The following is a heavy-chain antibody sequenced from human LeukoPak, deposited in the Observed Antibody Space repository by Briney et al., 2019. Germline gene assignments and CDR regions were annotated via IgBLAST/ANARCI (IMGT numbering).Heavy chain of an antibody. CDR3: ARADNLNAFDY. V-gene: IGHV4-39*06. Sequence: PSQTLSLTCTVAGGSITSTNYYWPWIRQPPGKGPEWIGSVYYSGTTYYNPSLKSRVAISVDSSKNQFTLKMSSVTAADTAVYNCARADNLNAFDYWGQGTLVTVSS. CDR2: VYYSGTT. CDR1: GGSITSTNYY. D-gene: IGHD1-1*01. J-gene: IGHJ4*02.